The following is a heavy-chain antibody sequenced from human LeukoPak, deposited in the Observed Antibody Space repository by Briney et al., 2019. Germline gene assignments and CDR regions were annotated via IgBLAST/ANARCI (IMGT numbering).Heavy chain of an antibody. Sequence: GGSLRLSCAASGFTFSYFYMTWIRQAPGKGLEWVSYISSSGSYTYYADSVKGRFTISRDNAKNSVYLQMISLRAEDTAVYYCARDWVLWGKGTTVTISS. D-gene: IGHD3-16*01. CDR1: GFTFSYFY. CDR2: ISSSGSYT. V-gene: IGHV3-11*06. CDR3: ARDWVL. J-gene: IGHJ6*04.